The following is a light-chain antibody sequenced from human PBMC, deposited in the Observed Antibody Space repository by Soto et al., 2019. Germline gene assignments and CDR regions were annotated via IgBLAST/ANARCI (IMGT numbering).Light chain of an antibody. CDR3: QQTNSFPLT. CDR1: QGISSG. J-gene: IGKJ4*01. Sequence: DIQMTQSPSSLSASVGDRVTITCRASQGISSGLGWYQQEPGKAPKLLIYAASTLQSGVPSRFSGSGSGTDFTLTISSLQPEDFATYYCQQTNSFPLTFGGGTKVEIK. V-gene: IGKV1D-12*01. CDR2: AAS.